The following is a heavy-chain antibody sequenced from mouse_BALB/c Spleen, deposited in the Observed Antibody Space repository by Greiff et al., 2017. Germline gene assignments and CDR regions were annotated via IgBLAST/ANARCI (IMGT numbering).Heavy chain of an antibody. CDR2: INPSSGYT. V-gene: IGHV1-4*01. D-gene: IGHD2-10*01. Sequence: ESGAELARPGASVKMSCKASGYTFTSYTMHWVKQRPGQGLEWIGYINPSSGYTNYNQKFKDKATLTADKSSSTAYMQLSSLTSEDSAVYYCADTYYGNFAWFAYWGQGTLVTVSA. CDR3: ADTYYGNFAWFAY. CDR1: GYTFTSYT. J-gene: IGHJ3*01.